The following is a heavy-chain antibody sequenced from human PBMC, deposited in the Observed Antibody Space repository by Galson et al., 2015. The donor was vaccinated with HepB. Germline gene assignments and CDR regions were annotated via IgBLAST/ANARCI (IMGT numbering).Heavy chain of an antibody. Sequence: SLRLSCAASGFTFNTYGMHWVRQAPGKGLEWVAVIAYDGRSEYYADPVKGRFTISRDNSKNTVYLQMNSLRAEDTAVYYCAKSEIGASYQGEAFYHWGQGTLVTVSS. CDR1: GFTFNTYG. CDR3: AKSEIGASYQGEAFYH. CDR2: IAYDGRSE. V-gene: IGHV3-30*18. D-gene: IGHD1-26*01. J-gene: IGHJ4*02.